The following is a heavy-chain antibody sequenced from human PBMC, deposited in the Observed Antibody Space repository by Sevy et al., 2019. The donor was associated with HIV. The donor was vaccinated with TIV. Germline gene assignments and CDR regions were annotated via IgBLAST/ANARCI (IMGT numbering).Heavy chain of an antibody. J-gene: IGHJ4*02. CDR2: IKSKTDGGTT. D-gene: IGHD3-22*01. CDR3: TTSITMIVVVKYYFDY. CDR1: GFTFSNAW. Sequence: GGSLRLSCAASGFTFSNAWMSWVRQAPGKGLEWVGRIKSKTDGGTTDYAAPVKGRFTISRDDSKNTLYLQMNSLKTEDTAVYYCTTSITMIVVVKYYFDYWGQGTLVTVSS. V-gene: IGHV3-15*01.